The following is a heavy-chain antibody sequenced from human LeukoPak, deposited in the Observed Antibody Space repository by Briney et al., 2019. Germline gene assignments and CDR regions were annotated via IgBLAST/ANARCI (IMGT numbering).Heavy chain of an antibody. D-gene: IGHD2-2*03. V-gene: IGHV4-34*01. CDR1: GGSLSGYY. J-gene: IGHJ5*02. CDR3: ARGLDIVVVPAASRWFDP. Sequence: SETLSLTCAVYGGSLSGYYWSWIRQPPGKGLEWIGEINHSGSTNYNPSLKSRVTISVDTSKNQFSLRLSSVTAADTAVYYCARGLDIVVVPAASRWFDPWGQGTLVTVSS. CDR2: INHSGST.